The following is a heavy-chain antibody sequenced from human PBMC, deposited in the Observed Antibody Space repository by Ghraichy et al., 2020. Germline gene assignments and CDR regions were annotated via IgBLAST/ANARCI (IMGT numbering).Heavy chain of an antibody. Sequence: GGSLRLSCSASGFTFTDYEFNWVRQAQGKGLEWLSYISSSASTFYYADSVKDRFTISRDNAEKSVLLQMNNLRAEETATYYCARGRQRTIFGVIVMEYWGQGSLVTVSS. CDR2: ISSSASTF. V-gene: IGHV3-48*03. CDR3: ARGRQRTIFGVIVMEY. D-gene: IGHD3-3*01. CDR1: GFTFTDYE. J-gene: IGHJ1*01.